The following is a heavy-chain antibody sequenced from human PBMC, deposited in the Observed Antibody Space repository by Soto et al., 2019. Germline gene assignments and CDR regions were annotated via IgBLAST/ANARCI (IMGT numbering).Heavy chain of an antibody. Sequence: ASVKVSCKASGGTFSSYAISWVRQAPGQGLEWMGGIIPIFGTANYAQKFQGRVTITADESTSNAYMELGSLRSEDTAVYYCTCWGGSGSHWYYFDYWGQGTLVTVSS. CDR2: IIPIFGTA. J-gene: IGHJ4*02. V-gene: IGHV1-69*13. D-gene: IGHD3-10*01. CDR3: TCWGGSGSHWYYFDY. CDR1: GGTFSSYA.